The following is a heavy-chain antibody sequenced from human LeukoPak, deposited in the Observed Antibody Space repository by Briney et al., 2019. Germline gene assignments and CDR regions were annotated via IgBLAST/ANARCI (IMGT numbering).Heavy chain of an antibody. J-gene: IGHJ4*02. V-gene: IGHV4/OR15-8*02. CDR3: ATRQHSRTYNVPLYS. CDR2: THRSGDT. CDR1: GVSISSDNW. Sequence: SETLSLTCAVYGVSISSDNWWTWVRQPPGKGLEWIGETHRSGDTKYNPSLNGRVTISMDNSKNQLSLNLISVTSADTAIYFFATRQHSRTYNVPLYSWGQGTLVTVSS. D-gene: IGHD5/OR15-5a*01.